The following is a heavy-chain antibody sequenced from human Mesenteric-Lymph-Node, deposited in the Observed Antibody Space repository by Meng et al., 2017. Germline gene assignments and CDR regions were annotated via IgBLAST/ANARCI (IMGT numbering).Heavy chain of an antibody. Sequence: QVQRVQSGAAVKKSGASVKVSCKASGYTFTSYAMHWVRQAPGQRLEWMGWINAGNGNTKYSQKFQGRVTITRDTSASTAYMELSSLRSEDTAAYYCARGSYCGGDCYSRFDYWGQGTLVTVSS. V-gene: IGHV1-3*01. D-gene: IGHD2-21*02. CDR3: ARGSYCGGDCYSRFDY. CDR2: INAGNGNT. CDR1: GYTFTSYA. J-gene: IGHJ4*02.